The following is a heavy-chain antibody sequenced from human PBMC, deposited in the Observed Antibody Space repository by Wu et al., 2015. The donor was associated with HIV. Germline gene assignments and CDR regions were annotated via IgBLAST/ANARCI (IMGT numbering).Heavy chain of an antibody. CDR1: GYSITANY. J-gene: IGHJ5*02. CDR3: ATTMFRGGADR. V-gene: IGHV1-2*02. D-gene: IGHD3-10*01. Sequence: QGQLVQSEGEVKKAGASVKVSCKASGYSITANYLFWVRQAPGQGLEWMGWINPNSGDRKYAQSFQGRVTMTRDKSVNTAYMELSSLRPDDTAVYFCATTMFRGGADRWGQGTLVIVSS. CDR2: INPNSGDR.